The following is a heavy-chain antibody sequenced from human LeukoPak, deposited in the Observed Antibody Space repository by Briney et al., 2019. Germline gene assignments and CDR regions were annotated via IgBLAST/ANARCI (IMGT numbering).Heavy chain of an antibody. CDR3: ARSKAYSYGYEGYYFDY. CDR1: GFTFSSYG. J-gene: IGHJ4*02. CDR2: IKQDGSEK. V-gene: IGHV3-7*01. Sequence: GGSLRLSCAASGFTFSSYGMHWVRQAPGKGLEWVANIKQDGSEKFYVVSVKGRFTISRENAKNSLYLQMNSLRAGDTAVYYCARSKAYSYGYEGYYFDYWGQGTLVTVSS. D-gene: IGHD5-18*01.